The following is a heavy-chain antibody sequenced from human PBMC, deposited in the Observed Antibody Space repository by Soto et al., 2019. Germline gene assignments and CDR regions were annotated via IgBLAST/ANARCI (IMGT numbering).Heavy chain of an antibody. J-gene: IGHJ4*02. CDR1: GFTFSSYW. CDR3: AKGLTRSIAALFDY. Sequence: GGSLRLSCAASGFTFSSYWMHWVRQAPGKGLVWVSRINSDGSSTSYADSVKGRFTISRDNSKNTLYLQMNSLRAEDTAVYYCAKGLTRSIAALFDYWGQGTLVTVSS. D-gene: IGHD6-6*01. V-gene: IGHV3-74*01. CDR2: INSDGSST.